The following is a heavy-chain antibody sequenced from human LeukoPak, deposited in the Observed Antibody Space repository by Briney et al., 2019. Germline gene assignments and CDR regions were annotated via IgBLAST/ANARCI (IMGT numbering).Heavy chain of an antibody. Sequence: GASVKVSCKASGYTFTSYGISWVRQAPGQGLEWMGWISAYNGNTNYAQKLQGRVTMTTDTSTSTAYMELRSLRSEDTAVYYCARDFRPSSGWYPPGYWGQGTLVTVSS. V-gene: IGHV1-18*01. D-gene: IGHD6-19*01. CDR3: ARDFRPSSGWYPPGY. CDR2: ISAYNGNT. J-gene: IGHJ4*02. CDR1: GYTFTSYG.